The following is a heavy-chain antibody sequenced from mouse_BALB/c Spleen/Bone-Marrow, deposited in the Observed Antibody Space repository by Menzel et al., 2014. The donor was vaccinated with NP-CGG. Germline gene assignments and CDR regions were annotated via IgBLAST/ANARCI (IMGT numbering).Heavy chain of an antibody. CDR1: GYSFTSYW. CDR3: TFLVKEDFAY. J-gene: IGHJ3*01. Sequence: VHVKQSGTVLARPGASVKMSCKASGYSFTSYWMHWVKQRPGQGLDWIGAIYPGNSDTSYDQKFKGKAKLTAVTSASTAYMELSSLTNEDSAVYYCTFLVKEDFAYWGQGTLVTVSA. V-gene: IGHV1-5*01. CDR2: IYPGNSDT. D-gene: IGHD2-10*02.